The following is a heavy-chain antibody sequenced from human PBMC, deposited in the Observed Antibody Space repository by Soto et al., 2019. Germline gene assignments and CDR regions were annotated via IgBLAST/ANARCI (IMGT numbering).Heavy chain of an antibody. CDR2: IYHSGST. J-gene: IGHJ6*02. Sequence: ASETLSRTCAVSGYCISSGYYWGWIRQPPGKGLEWIGSIYHSGSTYYNPSLKSRVTISVDTSKNQFSLKLSSVTAADTAVYYCARAGWTSGSGSTYYGMDVWGQGTTVTV. V-gene: IGHV4-38-2*01. D-gene: IGHD3-10*01. CDR3: ARAGWTSGSGSTYYGMDV. CDR1: GYCISSGYY.